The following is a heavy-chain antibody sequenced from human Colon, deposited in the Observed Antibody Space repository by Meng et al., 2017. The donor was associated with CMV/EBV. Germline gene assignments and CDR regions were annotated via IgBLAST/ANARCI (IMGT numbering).Heavy chain of an antibody. D-gene: IGHD2-21*01. J-gene: IGHJ4*02. V-gene: IGHV3-30*04. CDR2: MSYDGRNK. CDR1: GFRFGSFG. CDR3: AKDRAYCGSFSCSPNYFDG. Sequence: GESLKISCAASGFRFGSFGMHWVRQAPGKGLEWVTMMSYDGRNKYYADSVKGRFTISRDNSKNTLYLRMIDLRAEDTAMYYCAKDRAYCGSFSCSPNYFDGWGQGNLVTVSS.